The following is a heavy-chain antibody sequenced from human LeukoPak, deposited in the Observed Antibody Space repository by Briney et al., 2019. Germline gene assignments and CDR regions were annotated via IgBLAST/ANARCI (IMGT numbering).Heavy chain of an antibody. V-gene: IGHV1-69*04. CDR2: IIPILGIA. CDR1: GGTFSSYA. CDR3: ARDQALEWSSSWYEPT. J-gene: IGHJ5*02. Sequence: ASVKVSCKASGGTFSSYAISWVRQAPGQGLEWMGRIIPILGIANYAQKFQGRVTITADKSTSTAYMELSSLRSEDTAVYYCARDQALEWSSSWYEPTWGQGTLVTVSS. D-gene: IGHD6-13*01.